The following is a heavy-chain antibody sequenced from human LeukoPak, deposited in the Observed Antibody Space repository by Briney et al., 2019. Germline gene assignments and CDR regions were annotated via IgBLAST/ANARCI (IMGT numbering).Heavy chain of an antibody. J-gene: IGHJ5*02. CDR1: GGTFSSYA. D-gene: IGHD3-10*01. Sequence: SVKVSCKASGGTFSSYAISWVRQAPGQGLEWMGGIIPIFGTANYAQKFQGRVTITADKSTSTAYMELSSLRSEDTAVYYCAREITMVRVPNWFDPRGQGTLVTVSS. CDR2: IIPIFGTA. V-gene: IGHV1-69*06. CDR3: AREITMVRVPNWFDP.